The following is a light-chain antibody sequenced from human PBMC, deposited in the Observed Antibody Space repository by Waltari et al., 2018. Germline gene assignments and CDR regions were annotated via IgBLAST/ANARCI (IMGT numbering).Light chain of an antibody. Sequence: QSALTQPASVSGSPGQSITISCTGTSSDVGGYNYVSWYQQHPGKAPKLMIYEVSNRPSGVVNRFSGSKSGNTASLTISGLQAEDEADYYCSSYTSSSNWVFGGGTKLTVL. CDR2: EVS. J-gene: IGLJ3*02. CDR1: SSDVGGYNY. V-gene: IGLV2-14*01. CDR3: SSYTSSSNWV.